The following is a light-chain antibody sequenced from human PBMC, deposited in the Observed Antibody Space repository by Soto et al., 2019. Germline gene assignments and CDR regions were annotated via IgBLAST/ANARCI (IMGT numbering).Light chain of an antibody. CDR3: QQYGSSPRT. Sequence: DIQMTQSPSSLSASVGDTVIITCRASQTISVYLNWYQQIAGKAPKLLIYTASTLQTGVPSRFSGSGSGTDFTLTISRLEPEDFAVYYCQQYGSSPRTFGQGTKVDIK. CDR2: TAS. V-gene: IGKV1-39*01. J-gene: IGKJ1*01. CDR1: QTISVY.